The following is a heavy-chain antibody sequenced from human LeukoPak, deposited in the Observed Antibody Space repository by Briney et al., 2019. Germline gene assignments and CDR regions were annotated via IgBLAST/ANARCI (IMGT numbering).Heavy chain of an antibody. Sequence: GGSLRLSCATSGFTFSNYEMTWVRQAPGKGLEWVSAISGSGGSTYYADSVKGRFTISRDNSKNTLYLQMNSLRAEDTAVYYCAKESITMVRGVIFHAFDIWGQGTMVTVSS. CDR2: ISGSGGST. D-gene: IGHD3-10*01. V-gene: IGHV3-23*01. CDR1: GFTFSNYE. J-gene: IGHJ3*02. CDR3: AKESITMVRGVIFHAFDI.